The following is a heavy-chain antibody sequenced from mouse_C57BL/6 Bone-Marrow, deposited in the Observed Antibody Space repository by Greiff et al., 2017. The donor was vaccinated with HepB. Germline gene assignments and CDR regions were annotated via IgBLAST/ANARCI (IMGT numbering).Heavy chain of an antibody. V-gene: IGHV2-2*01. D-gene: IGHD2-4*01. CDR3: ARRDGITTGYYYAMDY. CDR2: IWSGGST. Sequence: VQRVESGPGLVQPSQSLSITCTVSGFSLTSYGVHWVRQSPGKGLEWLGVIWSGGSTDYNAAFISRLSISKDNSKSQVFFKMNSLQADDTAIYYCARRDGITTGYYYAMDYWGQGTSVTVSS. J-gene: IGHJ4*01. CDR1: GFSLTSYG.